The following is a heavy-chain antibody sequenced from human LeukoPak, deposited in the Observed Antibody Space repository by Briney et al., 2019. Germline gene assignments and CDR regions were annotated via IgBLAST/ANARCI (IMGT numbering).Heavy chain of an antibody. CDR2: THHSGNT. CDR3: AKAGVWLPVV. J-gene: IGHJ4*02. CDR1: GGSLSMDNS. Sequence: SQTLSLTRAVSGGSLSMDNSWSGVRHPPGKGLEWIGETHHSGNTNYSPYLKSRVTISLDKARNQFSLKLNCVAAADTAVYYCAKAGVWLPVVWGEGTLVTVSS. V-gene: IGHV4-4*02. D-gene: IGHD3-9*01.